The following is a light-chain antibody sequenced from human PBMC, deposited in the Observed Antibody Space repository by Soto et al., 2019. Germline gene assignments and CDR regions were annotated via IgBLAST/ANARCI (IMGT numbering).Light chain of an antibody. V-gene: IGKV1-33*01. J-gene: IGKJ4*01. CDR3: QQYDNLLT. CDR1: QDISNY. CDR2: DAT. Sequence: DIQMTQSPSSLSASVGDRVTITCQASQDISNYLNWYQQKPGKAPKLLIYDATNLETGVPSRFSGSGSGTDFTFTISSQHPEDIATYYCQQYDNLLTFGGGTKVDIK.